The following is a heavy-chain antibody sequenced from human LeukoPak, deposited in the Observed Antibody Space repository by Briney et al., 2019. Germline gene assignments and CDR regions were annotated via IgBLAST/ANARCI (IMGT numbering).Heavy chain of an antibody. D-gene: IGHD3-22*01. CDR3: AKEGDNTGYRYFDD. J-gene: IGHJ4*02. CDR2: INSSSGTI. CDR1: GFKLIGYS. Sequence: GGSLRLSCAASGFKLIGYSMNWVRQAPGKGLEWVSYINSSSGTIIYADSVKGRFTISRDNAKNSLYLQMNSLTAEHTAVYYCAKEGDNTGYRYFDDWGQGTLVTVSS. V-gene: IGHV3-48*04.